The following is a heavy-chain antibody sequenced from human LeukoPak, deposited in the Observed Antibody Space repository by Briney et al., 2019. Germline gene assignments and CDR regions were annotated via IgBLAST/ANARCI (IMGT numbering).Heavy chain of an antibody. J-gene: IGHJ4*02. D-gene: IGHD3-22*01. CDR2: ILHDGSNK. CDR3: GRDGDSSGYFYFDN. Sequence: PGGSLRLSCAASGFTFSSYAMHWVRQAPGKGLEWAAAILHDGSNKYYADSVKGRFTISRDNSKNTLSLQMNSLRADGTAVYYCGRDGDSSGYFYFDNWGQGTLVTVSS. CDR1: GFTFSSYA. V-gene: IGHV3-30-3*01.